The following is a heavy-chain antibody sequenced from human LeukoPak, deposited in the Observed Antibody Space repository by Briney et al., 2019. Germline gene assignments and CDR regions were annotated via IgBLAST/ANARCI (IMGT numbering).Heavy chain of an antibody. Sequence: ASVKVSCKASGYTFTSYGISWVRQAPGQGLEWMGWISGYNGNTNYAQQKLQGRVTMTTDTSTSTAYMELRSLRSDDTTVYYCARDLKRGYSSGRYSWGTGSSNDYWGQGTLVTVSS. CDR2: ISGYNGNT. CDR3: ARDLKRGYSSGRYSWGTGSSNDY. CDR1: GYTFTSYG. V-gene: IGHV1-18*01. D-gene: IGHD6-19*01. J-gene: IGHJ4*02.